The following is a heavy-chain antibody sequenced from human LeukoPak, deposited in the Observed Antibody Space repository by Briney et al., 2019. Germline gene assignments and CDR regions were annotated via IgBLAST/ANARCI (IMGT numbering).Heavy chain of an antibody. Sequence: GASVKVSCKASGYTFTSYDINWVRQATGQGLEWMGWMNPNSGNTGYAQKFQGRVTMTRNTSISTAYMELSSLRAEDTAVYYCASGNNLGAAAADFNYWGQGTLVTVSS. CDR3: ASGNNLGAAAADFNY. V-gene: IGHV1-8*01. CDR2: MNPNSGNT. D-gene: IGHD6-13*01. CDR1: GYTFTSYD. J-gene: IGHJ4*02.